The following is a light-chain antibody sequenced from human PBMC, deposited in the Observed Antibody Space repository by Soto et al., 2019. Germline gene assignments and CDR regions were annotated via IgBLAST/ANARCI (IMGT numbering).Light chain of an antibody. CDR3: QQSYGTPRT. CDR2: AAS. V-gene: IGKV1-39*01. J-gene: IGKJ4*01. Sequence: DIQMTQSPSSLSAFVGDRVTITCRASQSIANYLNWYQQKPVKAPKLLIYAASSLQSGVPSNFSGSGSGTDFTLTISSLQADDFATYYCQQSYGTPRTFGGGTKVEIK. CDR1: QSIANY.